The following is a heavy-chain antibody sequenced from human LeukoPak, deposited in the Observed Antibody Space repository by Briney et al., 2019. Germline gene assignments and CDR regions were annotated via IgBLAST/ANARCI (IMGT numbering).Heavy chain of an antibody. D-gene: IGHD3-10*01. Sequence: PGGSLRLSCAASGFTFSSYAMSWVRQAPGKGLEWASGISGSGGTTYYTDSVKGRFTISRDNSKNTLYLQMNSLRAEDTAVYYCAKDAKFSLGYGSGSYYWGQGTLVTVSP. CDR1: GFTFSSYA. J-gene: IGHJ4*02. V-gene: IGHV3-23*01. CDR3: AKDAKFSLGYGSGSYY. CDR2: ISGSGGTT.